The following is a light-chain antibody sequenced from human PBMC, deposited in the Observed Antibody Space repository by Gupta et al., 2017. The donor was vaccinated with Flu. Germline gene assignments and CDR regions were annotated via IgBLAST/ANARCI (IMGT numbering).Light chain of an antibody. J-gene: IGKJ2*01. V-gene: IGKV3-20*01. CDR3: QQYGSSYT. CDR1: QSLSSTY. CDR2: GAS. Sequence: EIVLTQSPGTLSLSPGERVTLPCRASQSLSSTYLAWYQQKPGQAPRLLIYGASSRATDIPDRFSGSGSGTHFTLTITRMEPEDFAVYYCQQYGSSYTFGQGTKLEIK.